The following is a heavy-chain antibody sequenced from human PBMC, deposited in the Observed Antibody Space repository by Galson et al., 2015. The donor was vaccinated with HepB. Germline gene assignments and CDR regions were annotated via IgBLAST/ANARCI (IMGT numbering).Heavy chain of an antibody. CDR2: IWYDGSNK. D-gene: IGHD1-26*01. CDR3: ARGRWELLAYFDY. J-gene: IGHJ4*02. V-gene: IGHV3-33*01. Sequence: SLRLSCAASGFIFSSYGMHWVRQAPGKGLEWVAVIWYDGSNKYYADSVKGRFTISRDNSKNTLYLQMKSLRAGDTAVYYCARGRWELLAYFDYWGQGTLVTVSS. CDR1: GFIFSSYG.